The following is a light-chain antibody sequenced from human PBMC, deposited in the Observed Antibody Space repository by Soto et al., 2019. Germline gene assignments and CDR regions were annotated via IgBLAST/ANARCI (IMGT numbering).Light chain of an antibody. CDR1: QGISTW. J-gene: IGKJ5*01. Sequence: DIQMTQSPSSLSASVGDIVTITCRASQGISTWLAWYQQKAGKAPNLLIYGASNLHSGVPSRFSGSGSGTNFTLTISSLQPEDFATYYCQQANSFPITFGQGTRLEIK. CDR3: QQANSFPIT. CDR2: GAS. V-gene: IGKV1-12*01.